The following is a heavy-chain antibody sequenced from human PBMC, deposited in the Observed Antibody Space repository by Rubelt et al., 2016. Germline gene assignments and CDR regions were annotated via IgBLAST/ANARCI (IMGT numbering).Heavy chain of an antibody. J-gene: IGHJ4*02. D-gene: IGHD3-16*01. CDR3: ARNTGDQNLDNVSFDY. CDR2: ISAYSGNT. Sequence: QVQLVQSGAEVKKPGASVKVSCKASGYTFISYGINWVRQAPGQGLEWMGWISAYSGNTNYAQKLQGRVTMTTDTSTSTAYMGLRSLRSDDTAVYYCARNTGDQNLDNVSFDYWGQGTLVTVSS. V-gene: IGHV1-18*01. CDR1: GYTFISYG.